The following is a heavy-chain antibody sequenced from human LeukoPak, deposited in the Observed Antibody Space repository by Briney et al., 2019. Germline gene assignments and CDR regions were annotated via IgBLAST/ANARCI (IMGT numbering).Heavy chain of an antibody. CDR3: AKDPRYCSSTSCYPRYYFDY. V-gene: IGHV3-30*18. J-gene: IGHJ4*02. Sequence: PGRSLRLSCAASGFTFSSYGMHWVRQAPGKGLEWVAVISYDGSNKYYADSVKGRFTISRDNSKNTLYLQMNSLRAEDTAVYYCAKDPRYCSSTSCYPRYYFDYWGQGTLVTVSS. CDR1: GFTFSSYG. D-gene: IGHD2-2*01. CDR2: ISYDGSNK.